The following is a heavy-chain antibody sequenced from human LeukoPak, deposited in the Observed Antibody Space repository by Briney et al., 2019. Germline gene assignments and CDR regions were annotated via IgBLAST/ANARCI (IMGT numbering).Heavy chain of an antibody. CDR2: ISWNSGSI. CDR3: AKDMGYGGNSGYFDY. Sequence: GGSLRLSCVASGFTFDDYAMHWVRQAPGKGLEWVSGISWNSGSIGYADSVKGRFTISRDNAKNSLYLQMNSLRAEDTALYYCAKDMGYGGNSGYFDYWGQGTLVTVSS. CDR1: GFTFDDYA. D-gene: IGHD4-23*01. J-gene: IGHJ4*02. V-gene: IGHV3-9*01.